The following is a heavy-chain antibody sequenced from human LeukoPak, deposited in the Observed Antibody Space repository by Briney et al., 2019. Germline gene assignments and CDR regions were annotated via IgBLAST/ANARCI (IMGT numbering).Heavy chain of an antibody. V-gene: IGHV3-74*01. J-gene: IGHJ6*02. CDR3: ARDTQTTTIFGVDYYYGMDV. Sequence: GSLRLSCAASGFTFSSYWMHWVRQAPGKGLVWVSRINSDGSSTSYADSVKGRFTISRDNAKNTLYLQMNSLRAEDTAEYYCARDTQTTTIFGVDYYYGMDVWGQGTTVTVSS. CDR1: GFTFSSYW. CDR2: INSDGSST. D-gene: IGHD3-3*01.